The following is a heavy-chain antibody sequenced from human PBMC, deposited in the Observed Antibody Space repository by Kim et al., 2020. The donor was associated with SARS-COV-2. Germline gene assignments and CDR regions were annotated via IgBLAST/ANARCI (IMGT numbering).Heavy chain of an antibody. J-gene: IGHJ6*02. V-gene: IGHV1-18*04. Sequence: ASVKVSCKASGYTFTSYGISWVRQAPGQGLEWMGWISAYNGNTNYAQKLQGRVTMTTDTSTSTAYMELRSLRSDDTAVYYCARDSGSLGPPGVFYYYYGMDVWGQGTTVTVSS. D-gene: IGHD3-10*01. CDR3: ARDSGSLGPPGVFYYYYGMDV. CDR2: ISAYNGNT. CDR1: GYTFTSYG.